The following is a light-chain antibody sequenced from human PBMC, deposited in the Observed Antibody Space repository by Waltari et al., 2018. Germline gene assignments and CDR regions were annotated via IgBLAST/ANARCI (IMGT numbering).Light chain of an antibody. CDR1: QSVLYSSNNKTY. J-gene: IGKJ1*01. Sequence: DIVMTQSPDSLAVSLGERATINCKSSQSVLYSSNNKTYLAWYQQKPGQHPKLLIYWASTRESGVPYRFSGSGSGTDCTLTIGSLQAEDVAVYYCQCGYSTPWTFGQGTKLEIK. CDR3: QCGYSTPWT. CDR2: WAS. V-gene: IGKV4-1*01.